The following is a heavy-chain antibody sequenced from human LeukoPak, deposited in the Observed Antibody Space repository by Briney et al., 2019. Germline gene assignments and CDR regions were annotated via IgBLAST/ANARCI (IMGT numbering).Heavy chain of an antibody. CDR2: IYYSGST. D-gene: IGHD3-10*01. CDR3: ARKMGSVGNYYGSGTHPFDP. CDR1: GGSISSGGYY. V-gene: IGHV4-31*03. J-gene: IGHJ5*02. Sequence: SETLSLTCTVSGGSISSGGYYWSWIRQHPGKGLEWIGYIYYSGSTYYNPSLKIRVTISADTSKNQFSLKLSSVTAADTAVYYCARKMGSVGNYYGSGTHPFDPWGQGTLVTVSS.